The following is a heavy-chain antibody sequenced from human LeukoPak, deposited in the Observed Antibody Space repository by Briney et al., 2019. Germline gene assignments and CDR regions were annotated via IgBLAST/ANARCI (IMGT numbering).Heavy chain of an antibody. CDR3: AKAASATTRYYDY. V-gene: IGHV3-23*01. D-gene: IGHD3-22*01. Sequence: GGSLRLSCVVSGFTFNSYSMSWVRQAPGKGLEWVSVAGAGRGTTYYTDSVKGRFTISRDTSKNTVYLQMDSLRAEDTALYYCAKAASATTRYYDYWGQGTLVAVSS. CDR1: GFTFNSYS. J-gene: IGHJ4*02. CDR2: AGAGRGTT.